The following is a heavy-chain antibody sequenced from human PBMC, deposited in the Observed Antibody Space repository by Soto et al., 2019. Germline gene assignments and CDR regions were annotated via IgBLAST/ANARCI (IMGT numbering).Heavy chain of an antibody. CDR2: ISGSGGST. J-gene: IGHJ4*02. CDR1: GFTFSSYA. D-gene: IGHD5-12*01. V-gene: IGHV3-23*01. Sequence: EVQLLESGGGLVQPGGSLRLSCAASGFTFSSYAMSWVRQAPGKGLEWVSAISGSGGSTYYADSVKGRFTISRDNSKNTLYLQMNSLRAEDTAVYYCAKDRNNIVATIWGDFDYWGQGTLVTVSS. CDR3: AKDRNNIVATIWGDFDY.